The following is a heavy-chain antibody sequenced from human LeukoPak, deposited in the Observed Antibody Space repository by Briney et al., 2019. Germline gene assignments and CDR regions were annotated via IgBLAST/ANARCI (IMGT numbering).Heavy chain of an antibody. CDR3: ARGGTRITIVGVVINDFDY. CDR2: IYHSGNT. D-gene: IGHD3-3*01. CDR1: GGSISSGDYY. J-gene: IGHJ4*02. Sequence: SQTLSLTCTVSGGSISSGDYYWSRIRQPPGKGLEWIGYIYHSGNTYYNPSLKSRLTISVDTPRNNFSLKLRSVTAADTAVYYCARGGTRITIVGVVINDFDYWGQGTLVTVSS. V-gene: IGHV4-30-4*08.